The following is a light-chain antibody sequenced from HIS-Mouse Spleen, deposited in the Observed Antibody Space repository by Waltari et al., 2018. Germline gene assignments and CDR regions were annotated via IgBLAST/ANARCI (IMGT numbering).Light chain of an antibody. J-gene: IGKJ2*01. CDR1: QSVSSSY. CDR3: QQYGSSPYT. CDR2: GAS. Sequence: VLTQSPGPLSLSPGERATLSCRASQSVSSSYLAWYQQKPGQAPRLLIYGASSRATGIPDRFSGSGSGTDFTLTISGLEPEDFAVYYCQQYGSSPYTFGQGTKLEIK. V-gene: IGKV3-20*01.